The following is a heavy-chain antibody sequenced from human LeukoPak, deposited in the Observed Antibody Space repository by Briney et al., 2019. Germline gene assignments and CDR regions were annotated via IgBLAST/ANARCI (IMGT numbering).Heavy chain of an antibody. Sequence: SETLSLTCTVSGGSISSGSYYWSWIRQPAGKGLEWIGRIYTSGSTNYNPSLKSRVTISVDTSKNQFSLKLSSVTAAGTAVYYCARGLSSGWYSIFDYWGQGTLVSVSS. J-gene: IGHJ4*02. D-gene: IGHD6-19*01. CDR1: GGSISSGSYY. CDR2: IYTSGST. CDR3: ARGLSSGWYSIFDY. V-gene: IGHV4-61*02.